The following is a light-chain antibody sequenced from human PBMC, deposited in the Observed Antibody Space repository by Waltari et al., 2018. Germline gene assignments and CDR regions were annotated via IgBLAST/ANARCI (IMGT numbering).Light chain of an antibody. J-gene: IGKJ1*01. CDR2: HAS. CDR1: QSIGTY. CDR3: QNHERLPAT. Sequence: EIVLTQSPGTLSFSPGERATLPCRASQSIGTYLAWYQQKPGQAPRLLMYHASSRATGIPDRFSGSGSGTDFSLTISRLEPEDFAVYYCQNHERLPATFGQGTKVEIK. V-gene: IGKV3-20*01.